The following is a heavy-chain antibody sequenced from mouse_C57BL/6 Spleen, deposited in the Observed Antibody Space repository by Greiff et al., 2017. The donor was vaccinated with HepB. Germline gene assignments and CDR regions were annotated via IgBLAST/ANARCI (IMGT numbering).Heavy chain of an antibody. Sequence: VKLVESGAELVMPGASVKLSCKASGYTFTSYWMHWVKQRPGQGLEWIGEIDPSDSYTNYNQKFKGKSTLTVDKSSSTAYMQLSSLTSEDSAVYYCARGGITTVVGRGYWGQGTTLTVSS. J-gene: IGHJ2*01. CDR1: GYTFTSYW. V-gene: IGHV1-69*01. CDR2: IDPSDSYT. CDR3: ARGGITTVVGRGY. D-gene: IGHD1-1*01.